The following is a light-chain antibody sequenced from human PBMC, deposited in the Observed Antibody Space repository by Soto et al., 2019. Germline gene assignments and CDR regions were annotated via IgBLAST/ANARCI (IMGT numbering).Light chain of an antibody. CDR2: DDT. V-gene: IGLV2-23*01. Sequence: QSALTQPASVSGSLGQSITISCTGTSSDVGNYNLVSWYQQHPGKAPKLIIYDDTKRPSGVSNRFSGSKSGNTASLTISGLQAEDEADYYCCSFAGSGTDVFGTGTKLTVL. CDR1: SSDVGNYNL. CDR3: CSFAGSGTDV. J-gene: IGLJ1*01.